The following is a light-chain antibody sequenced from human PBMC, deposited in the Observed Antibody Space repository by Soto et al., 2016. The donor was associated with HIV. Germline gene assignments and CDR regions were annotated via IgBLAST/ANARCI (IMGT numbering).Light chain of an antibody. CDR2: GDS. Sequence: SYELTQPPSVSVAPGETARISCGGDDIRSESVHWYQQKPGQAPVLVVSGDSDRPSGIPERFSASNSGNTATLTINRVEAGDEGDYYCQVWHIVSDHVVFGGGPRLTVL. V-gene: IGLV3-21*02. CDR3: QVWHIVSDHVV. J-gene: IGLJ3*02. CDR1: DIRSES.